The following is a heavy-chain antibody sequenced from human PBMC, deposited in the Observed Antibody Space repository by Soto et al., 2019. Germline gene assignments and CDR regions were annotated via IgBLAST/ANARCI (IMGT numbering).Heavy chain of an antibody. CDR1: GDTVTTYD. V-gene: IGHV1-8*01. Sequence: VKVSCKASGDTVTTYDINWVRQATGHGLEWMGWINPNSGNIGYAQRFQGRVTMTRDTAIRTAYMEVSSLRSDDTAVYYCARGRASGSYYLLDYWGQGTLVTVSS. J-gene: IGHJ4*02. CDR3: ARGRASGSYYLLDY. CDR2: INPNSGNI. D-gene: IGHD3-10*01.